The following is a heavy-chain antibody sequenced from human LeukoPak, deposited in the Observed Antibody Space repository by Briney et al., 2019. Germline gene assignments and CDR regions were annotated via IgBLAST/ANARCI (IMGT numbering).Heavy chain of an antibody. CDR1: GGSFSGYY. V-gene: IGHV4-34*01. J-gene: IGHJ4*02. D-gene: IGHD5-18*01. Sequence: SETLSLTCAVYGGSFSGYYWSWIRQPPGKGLEWIGEINHSGSTNYNPSLKSRVTISVDTSKNQFSLKLSSVTAADTAVYYCARGTKIQLWLNFDCWGQGTLVTVSS. CDR3: ARGTKIQLWLNFDC. CDR2: INHSGST.